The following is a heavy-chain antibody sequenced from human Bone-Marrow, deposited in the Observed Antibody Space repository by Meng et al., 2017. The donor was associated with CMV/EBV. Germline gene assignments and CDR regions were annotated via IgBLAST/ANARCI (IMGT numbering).Heavy chain of an antibody. CDR2: IRYDGSNK. CDR3: AKAPYSNYEPYWDY. CDR1: GFTFSSYG. Sequence: GESLKISCAASGFTFSSYGMHWVRQAPGKGLEWVAFIRYDGSNKYYADSVKGRFSISRDNSKNTLYLQMNSLRAEDTAVYYCAKAPYSNYEPYWDYWGQGTLVTVSS. J-gene: IGHJ4*02. D-gene: IGHD4-11*01. V-gene: IGHV3-30*02.